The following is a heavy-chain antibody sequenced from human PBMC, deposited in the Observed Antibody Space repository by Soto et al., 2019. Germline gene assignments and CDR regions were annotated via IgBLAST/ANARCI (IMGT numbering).Heavy chain of an antibody. Sequence: PSETLSLTCAVYGGSFSGYYWSWIRQPPGKGLEWIGEINHSGSTNYNPSLKSRVTISVDTSKNQFSLKLSSVTAADTAVYYCARGASYRQLVYWGQGTLVTSPQ. V-gene: IGHV4-34*01. J-gene: IGHJ4*02. D-gene: IGHD6-6*01. CDR3: ARGASYRQLVY. CDR2: INHSGST. CDR1: GGSFSGYY.